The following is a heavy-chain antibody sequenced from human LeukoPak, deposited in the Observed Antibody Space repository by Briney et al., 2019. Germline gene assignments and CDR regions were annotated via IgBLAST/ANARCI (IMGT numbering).Heavy chain of an antibody. J-gene: IGHJ5*02. CDR3: AKDKSRSSGPRDWFDP. CDR2: ISGSGGST. V-gene: IGHV3-23*01. D-gene: IGHD3-22*01. Sequence: GGSLRLSCAASGFTFSSYAMSWVRQAPGKGLEWVSAISGSGGSTYYADSVKGRFTISRDNSKNTLYLQMNSLRAEDTAVYYCAKDKSRSSGPRDWFDPWGQGTLVTVSS. CDR1: GFTFSSYA.